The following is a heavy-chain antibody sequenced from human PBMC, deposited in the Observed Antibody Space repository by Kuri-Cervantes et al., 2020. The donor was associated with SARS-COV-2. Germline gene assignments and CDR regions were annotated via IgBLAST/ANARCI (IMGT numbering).Heavy chain of an antibody. J-gene: IGHJ6*02. D-gene: IGHD2-2*02. V-gene: IGHV1-69*04. CDR1: GGTFSSYA. Sequence: SVKVSCKASGGTFSSYAISWVRQAPGQGLEWMGRIIPILGIANYAQKFQGRVTITADKSTSTAHMELSSLRSEDTAVYYCARDIIHCSSTSCYTGSYYYGMDVWGQGTTVTVSS. CDR2: IIPILGIA. CDR3: ARDIIHCSSTSCYTGSYYYGMDV.